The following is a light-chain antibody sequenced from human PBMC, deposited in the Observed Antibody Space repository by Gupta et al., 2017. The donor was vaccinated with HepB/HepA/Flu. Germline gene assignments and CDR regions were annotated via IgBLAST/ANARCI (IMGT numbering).Light chain of an antibody. V-gene: IGLV4-69*01. CDR3: QTGGTGGHVV. J-gene: IGLJ2*01. CDR2: LHNDGSH. Sequence: QLVLTQSPSASASLGASVKLTCTLSSGHSSYAIAWHQQQPEKGPRYLMKLHNDGSHSKGDGIPDRFSGSSSGAERYLTISSLEAEEEGDYYCQTGGTGGHVVFGGGTKLTVL. CDR1: SGHSSYA.